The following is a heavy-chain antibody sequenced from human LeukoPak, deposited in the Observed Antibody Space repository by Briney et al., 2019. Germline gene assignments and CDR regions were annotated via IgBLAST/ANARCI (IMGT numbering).Heavy chain of an antibody. D-gene: IGHD2-15*01. V-gene: IGHV1-69*13. J-gene: IGHJ4*02. CDR1: GGTFSSYA. Sequence: SVKVSCKASGGTFSSYAISWVRQAPGQGLEWMGGIIPIFGTANYAQKFQGRVTLTADESTSTAYMELSSLRSEDTAVYYCARDVSDCSGGSCYSYYFDYWGQGTLVTVSS. CDR3: ARDVSDCSGGSCYSYYFDY. CDR2: IIPIFGTA.